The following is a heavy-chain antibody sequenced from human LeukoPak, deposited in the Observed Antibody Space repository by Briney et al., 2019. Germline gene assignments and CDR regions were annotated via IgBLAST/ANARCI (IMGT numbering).Heavy chain of an antibody. CDR3: AKTLGIAATPPSN. CDR1: GFTFSSYA. J-gene: IGHJ4*02. D-gene: IGHD6-25*01. CDR2: IFGSGTT. Sequence: GGSLRLSCAASGFTFSSYAMSWVRQAPGKGLEWVSGIFGSGTTYYTDSVKGRFTISRDNSKNTLYLQMSSLRAEDTAIYYCAKTLGIAATPPSNWGQGTLVTVSS. V-gene: IGHV3-23*01.